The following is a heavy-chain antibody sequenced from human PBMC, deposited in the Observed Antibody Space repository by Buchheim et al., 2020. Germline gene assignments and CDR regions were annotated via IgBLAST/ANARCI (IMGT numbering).Heavy chain of an antibody. CDR2: IKSKTDGGTT. Sequence: EVQLVESGGGLVKPGGSLRLSCAASGFTFSNAWMSWVRQAPGKGLEWVGRIKSKTDGGTTDYAAPVKGRFTISRDDSKTKLYLQMNSLKTEDTAVYYCTTDYYYDSSGYPYYFDYWGQGTL. CDR3: TTDYYYDSSGYPYYFDY. CDR1: GFTFSNAW. V-gene: IGHV3-15*01. J-gene: IGHJ4*02. D-gene: IGHD3-22*01.